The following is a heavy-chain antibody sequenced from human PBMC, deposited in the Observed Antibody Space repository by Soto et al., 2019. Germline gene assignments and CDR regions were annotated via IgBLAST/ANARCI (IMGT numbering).Heavy chain of an antibody. CDR2: ISGNGDRT. Sequence: EVQLVESGGGLVQPGGSLRLSCAASGFTFSSYAMHWVRQAPGKGLEYVSVISGNGDRTYYANSVKGRFTISRDNSKNTLYLQMGSLRAEDMAVYYCARRGYGLYFDYWGQGTLVTVSS. J-gene: IGHJ4*02. CDR3: ARRGYGLYFDY. V-gene: IGHV3-64*01. D-gene: IGHD3-10*01. CDR1: GFTFSSYA.